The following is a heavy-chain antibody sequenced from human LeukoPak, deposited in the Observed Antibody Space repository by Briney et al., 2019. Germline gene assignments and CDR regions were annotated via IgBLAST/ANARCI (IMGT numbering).Heavy chain of an antibody. CDR2: ISSSSSYI. D-gene: IGHD6-6*01. CDR3: ARDRTSIAARRFDY. J-gene: IGHJ4*02. V-gene: IGHV3-21*01. CDR1: GFTFSSYS. Sequence: GGSLRLSCAASGFTFSSYSMNWVRQAPGKGLEWVSSISSSSSYIYYADSVKGRFTISRDNAKNSLYLQMNSLRAEDTAVYYCARDRTSIAARRFDYWGQGTLVTVSS.